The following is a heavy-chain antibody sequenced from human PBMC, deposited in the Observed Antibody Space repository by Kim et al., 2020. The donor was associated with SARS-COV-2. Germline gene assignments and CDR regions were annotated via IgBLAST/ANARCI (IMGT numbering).Heavy chain of an antibody. CDR3: AASSTGYWYFDY. Sequence: GGSLRLSCAASGFTFSDYYMDWVRQAPGKGLEWVGRTRNKAKSYITEYAPSVKGRLTIPRDVSKNSLSLQMDSLKTEDTALYYCAASSTGYWYFDYWGQGALVTVSS. D-gene: IGHD3-22*01. CDR1: GFTFSDYY. CDR2: TRNKAKSYIT. J-gene: IGHJ4*02. V-gene: IGHV3-72*01.